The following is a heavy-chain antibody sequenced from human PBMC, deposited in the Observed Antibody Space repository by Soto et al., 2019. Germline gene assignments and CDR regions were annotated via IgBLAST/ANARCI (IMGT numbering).Heavy chain of an antibody. D-gene: IGHD3-16*01. CDR3: ARDRIAGGYGMDV. J-gene: IGHJ6*02. V-gene: IGHV3-11*01. Sequence: QVQLVESGGGLVKPGGSLRLSCAASGFTFSDYYMSWIRQAPGKGLEWVSSISSSGSSKYYADSVKGRFTISRDNAKNSLYLQMKSLRAEETAVYYCARDRIAGGYGMDVWGQGTTVTVSS. CDR1: GFTFSDYY. CDR2: ISSSGSSK.